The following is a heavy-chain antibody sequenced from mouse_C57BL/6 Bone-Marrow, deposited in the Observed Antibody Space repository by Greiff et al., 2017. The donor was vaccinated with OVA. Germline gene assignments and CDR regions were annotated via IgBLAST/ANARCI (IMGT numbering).Heavy chain of an antibody. J-gene: IGHJ4*01. Sequence: EVQLQQSGPELVKPGASVKISCKASGYTFTDYYMNWVKQSHGKSLEWIGDINPNNGGTSYNQKFKGKATLTVDKSSSTAYMELRSLTSEDSAVYYCARSHGSSLYAMDYWGQGTSVTVSS. CDR3: ARSHGSSLYAMDY. V-gene: IGHV1-26*01. CDR2: INPNNGGT. CDR1: GYTFTDYY. D-gene: IGHD1-1*01.